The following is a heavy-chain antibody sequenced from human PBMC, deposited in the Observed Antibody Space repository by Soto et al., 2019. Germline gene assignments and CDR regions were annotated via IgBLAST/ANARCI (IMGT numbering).Heavy chain of an antibody. Sequence: PSETLSLTCTVSGGSVGNNNYYWGWIRQPPGKGLEWIGSIYYSGSIYYNPSLKSRVTMSVDTSKNQFSLKLSSVTAADTAVYYCASLLDTAMVTSVGYFDYWGQGTLVTVSS. V-gene: IGHV4-39*01. J-gene: IGHJ4*02. D-gene: IGHD5-18*01. CDR2: IYYSGSI. CDR1: GGSVGNNNYY. CDR3: ASLLDTAMVTSVGYFDY.